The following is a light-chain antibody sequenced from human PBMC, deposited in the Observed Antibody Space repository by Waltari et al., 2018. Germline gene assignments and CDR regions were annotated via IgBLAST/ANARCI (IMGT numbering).Light chain of an antibody. CDR2: GAS. CDR3: QQYDDWPPRT. Sequence: ETVMPQSPSTMSEYPGERADISCRASQSVNSNLAWYQQRPGQAPRLLIFGASTRATGIPARFSGSGSGTEFTLTISSLQSEDFAVYYCQQYDDWPPRTFGQGTKVEIK. V-gene: IGKV3-15*01. J-gene: IGKJ1*01. CDR1: QSVNSN.